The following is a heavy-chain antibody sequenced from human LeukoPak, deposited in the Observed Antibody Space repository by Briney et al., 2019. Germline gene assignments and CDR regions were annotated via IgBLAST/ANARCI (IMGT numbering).Heavy chain of an antibody. D-gene: IGHD4-17*01. Sequence: ASVKLSCKVSGYTFTDYYMHLVQQAPGTGLGLRGVGVPEDGETIYAEKFQGRVTITADRSTDTAYMELSSLRSEDTAVYYCAGMTRSFLTVTNHYFDYWGQGTLVTVCS. V-gene: IGHV1-69-2*01. CDR1: GYTFTDYY. CDR2: GVPEDGET. CDR3: AGMTRSFLTVTNHYFDY. J-gene: IGHJ4*02.